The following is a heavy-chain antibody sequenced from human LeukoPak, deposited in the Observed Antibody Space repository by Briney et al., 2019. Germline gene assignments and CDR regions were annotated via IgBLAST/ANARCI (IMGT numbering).Heavy chain of an antibody. Sequence: PSETLSLTCAVYGGSFSGYYWSWIRQPPGEGLEWIGEINHSGSTNHNPSLTSRVTTSVDTSKNQFSLTLSSVTAADTAVYYCARVRGTYSWYFDLWGCGTLVTVSS. D-gene: IGHD1-26*01. CDR1: GGSFSGYY. J-gene: IGHJ2*01. CDR2: INHSGST. V-gene: IGHV4-34*01. CDR3: ARVRGTYSWYFDL.